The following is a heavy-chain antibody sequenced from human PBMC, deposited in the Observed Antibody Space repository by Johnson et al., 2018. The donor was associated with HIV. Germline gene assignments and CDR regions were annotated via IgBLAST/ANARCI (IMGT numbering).Heavy chain of an antibody. CDR1: GFTVSSYG. J-gene: IGHJ3*02. D-gene: IGHD6-13*01. CDR3: AKARKDYSSNFGVGDVFDI. CDR2: IRYDGSIQ. V-gene: IGHV3-30*02. Sequence: QVQLVESGGGVVQPGGSLRLSCAASGFTVSSYGVHWVRQAPGKGLEWVAYIRYDGSIQYYADSVKGRFTLSRDNSKKTLYLQMNSLRAEDTAVHYCAKARKDYSSNFGVGDVFDIWGQGTMVIVSS.